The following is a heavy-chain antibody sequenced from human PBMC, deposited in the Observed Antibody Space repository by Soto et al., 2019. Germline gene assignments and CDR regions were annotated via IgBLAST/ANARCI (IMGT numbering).Heavy chain of an antibody. V-gene: IGHV3-30-3*01. CDR3: AREPYDSSGYYLNWFDT. CDR2: ISYDGSNK. Sequence: XGSLRLSGAAAGFTFGSYSMHWVRQAPGKGLEWVAVISYDGSNKYYADSVKGRFTISRDNSKNTLYLQMNSLRAEDTAVYYCAREPYDSSGYYLNWFDTWGQGTLVTVSS. D-gene: IGHD3-22*01. CDR1: GFTFGSYS. J-gene: IGHJ5*02.